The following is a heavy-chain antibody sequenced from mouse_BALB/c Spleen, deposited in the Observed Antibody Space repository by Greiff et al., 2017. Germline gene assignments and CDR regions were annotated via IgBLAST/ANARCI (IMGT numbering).Heavy chain of an antibody. CDR3: ARRCYGSSYNYFDY. J-gene: IGHJ2*01. D-gene: IGHD1-1*01. CDR1: GYSFTGYF. Sequence: SGPELVKPGASVKISCKASGYSFTGYFMNWVMQSHGKSLEWIGRINPYNGDTFYNQKFKGKATLTVDKSSSTAHMELRSLASEDSAVYYCARRCYGSSYNYFDYWGQGTTLTVSS. CDR2: INPYNGDT. V-gene: IGHV1-20*02.